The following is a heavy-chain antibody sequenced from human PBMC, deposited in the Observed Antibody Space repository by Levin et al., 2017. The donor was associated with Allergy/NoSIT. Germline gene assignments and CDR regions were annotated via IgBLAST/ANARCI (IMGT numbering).Heavy chain of an antibody. Sequence: PSETLSLTCAVYGGSFSGYYWSWIRQPPGKGLEWIGEINHSGSTNYNPSLKSRVTISVDTSKNQFSLKLSSVTAADTAVYYCARGIMYYDYVWGSYRSHNFDYWGQGTLVTVSS. V-gene: IGHV4-34*01. CDR2: INHSGST. CDR1: GGSFSGYY. CDR3: ARGIMYYDYVWGSYRSHNFDY. J-gene: IGHJ4*02. D-gene: IGHD3-16*02.